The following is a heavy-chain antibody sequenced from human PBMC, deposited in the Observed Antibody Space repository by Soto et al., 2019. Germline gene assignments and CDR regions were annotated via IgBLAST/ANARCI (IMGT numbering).Heavy chain of an antibody. V-gene: IGHV4-59*01. CDR2: IYYSGST. D-gene: IGHD3-10*01. Sequence: SETLSLTCTVSGGSISSYYWSWIRQPPGKGLEWIGYIYYSGSTNYNPSLKSRVTISVDTSKNQFSLKLSSVTAADTAVYYCARVYGSSYYYYYYMDVWGKGTTVTVSS. CDR1: GGSISSYY. J-gene: IGHJ6*03. CDR3: ARVYGSSYYYYYYMDV.